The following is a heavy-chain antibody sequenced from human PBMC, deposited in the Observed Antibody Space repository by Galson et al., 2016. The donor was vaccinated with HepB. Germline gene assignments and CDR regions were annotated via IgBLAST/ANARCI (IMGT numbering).Heavy chain of an antibody. D-gene: IGHD3-22*01. CDR2: ISGSGDTT. CDR1: GFTFSGYA. Sequence: LRLSCAASGFTFSGYAVSWVRQAPGKGLEWVSGISGSGDTTDYGDSVKGRFTISRDNSKNTLYLQMNSLRAEDTAVYYCAKRDYYDSSGFSALLDYWGLGTLVTVSS. V-gene: IGHV3-23*01. J-gene: IGHJ4*02. CDR3: AKRDYYDSSGFSALLDY.